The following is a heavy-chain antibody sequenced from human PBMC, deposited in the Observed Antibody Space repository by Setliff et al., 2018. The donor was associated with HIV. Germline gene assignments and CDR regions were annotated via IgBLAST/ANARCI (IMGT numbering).Heavy chain of an antibody. D-gene: IGHD6-19*01. J-gene: IGHJ3*02. CDR1: GGSISSGSYY. CDR3: ARDSFSGWHSGDAFDI. CDR2: IYTSGST. Sequence: PSETLSLTCTVSGGSISSGSYYWSWIRQPAGKGLEWIGRIYTSGSTNYNPSLKSRVTISVDTSKNQFSLKLTSVTAADTAVYYCARDSFSGWHSGDAFDIWGQGTMVTVSS. V-gene: IGHV4-61*02.